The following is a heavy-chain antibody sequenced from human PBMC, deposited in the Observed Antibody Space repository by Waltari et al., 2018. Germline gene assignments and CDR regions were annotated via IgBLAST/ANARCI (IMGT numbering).Heavy chain of an antibody. CDR3: VRGAGWLLEY. Sequence: EVHLVESGGGLVQPGGSLRLSCAASGFTFSNFWMNWARQAPGKGPEWVANIKQEGSEEYYLDSVKGRFTISRDNAKNSLYLQMNSLRVEDTAVYYCVRGAGWLLEYWGQGTLATVSS. J-gene: IGHJ4*02. CDR1: GFTFSNFW. V-gene: IGHV3-7*04. CDR2: IKQEGSEE. D-gene: IGHD3-10*01.